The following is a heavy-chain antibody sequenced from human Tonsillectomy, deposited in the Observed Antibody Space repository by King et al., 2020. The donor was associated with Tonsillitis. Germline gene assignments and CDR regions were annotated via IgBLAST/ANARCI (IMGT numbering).Heavy chain of an antibody. CDR2: ISFDGSYK. CDR3: ARDRDGYIFDY. Sequence: VQLVESGGGVVQPGRSLRLSCAASGFIFSSYDMYRVRQAPGKGLEWVAVISFDGSYKYYADSVTGRFTISRDNSKNTLYLQMNSLRAEDTAVYYCARDRDGYIFDYWGQGTLVTVSS. J-gene: IGHJ4*02. V-gene: IGHV3-33*05. CDR1: GFIFSSYD. D-gene: IGHD5-24*01.